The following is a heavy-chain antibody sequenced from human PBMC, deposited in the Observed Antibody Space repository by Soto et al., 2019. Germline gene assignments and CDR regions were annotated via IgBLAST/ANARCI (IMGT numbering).Heavy chain of an antibody. V-gene: IGHV4-31*03. J-gene: IGHJ4*02. CDR1: GGSINRGGYC. D-gene: IGHD5-18*01. CDR3: SRGILV. CDR2: ISYGGST. Sequence: QVQLQESGPGLVKPSQTLSLTCTVSGGSINRGGYCWSSIRQHPGKGLDWIGCISYGGSTSYNPSLKSRVTISVDTSKNQFSLKLTSVTAADTAVYYCSRGILVWGQGALITVSS.